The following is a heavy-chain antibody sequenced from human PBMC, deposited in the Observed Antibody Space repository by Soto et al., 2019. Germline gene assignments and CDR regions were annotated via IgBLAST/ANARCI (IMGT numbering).Heavy chain of an antibody. J-gene: IGHJ4*01. D-gene: IGHD2-2*01. V-gene: IGHV1-3*01. Sequence: ASVKVSCKASGYNFIDYSINWVRQAPGQRLEWMGWINAGNGDTKYSHNFQGRVTITRDTSASTAYMELSSLRSEDTAVYHCARGYCSSTSCQYYFDNWGHGTLVTVSS. CDR3: ARGYCSSTSCQYYFDN. CDR2: INAGNGDT. CDR1: GYNFIDYS.